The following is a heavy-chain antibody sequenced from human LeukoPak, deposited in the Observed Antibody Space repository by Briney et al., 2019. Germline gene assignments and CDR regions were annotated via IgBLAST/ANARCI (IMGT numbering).Heavy chain of an antibody. D-gene: IGHD3-10*01. J-gene: IGHJ6*02. CDR2: ISYDGSNK. V-gene: IGHV3-30*18. CDR1: GFTFSSYG. Sequence: PGRSLRLSCAASGFTFSSYGMHWVRQAPGKGLEWVAVISYDGSNKYYADSVKGRFTISRDNFKNTLYLQMNSLRAEDTAVYYCAKGYKDLGEWESRDYYGMDVWGQGTTVTVSS. CDR3: AKGYKDLGEWESRDYYGMDV.